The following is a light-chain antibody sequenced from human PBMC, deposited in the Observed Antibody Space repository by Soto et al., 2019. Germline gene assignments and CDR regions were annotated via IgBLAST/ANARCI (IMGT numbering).Light chain of an antibody. J-gene: IGKJ2*01. CDR1: QSIKTRY. CDR3: QQYDDSARYK. CDR2: ATS. Sequence: EIVLTQSPGTVSFSPGERATLSCRARQSIKTRYSAWYQQKPGQPPRLLIYATSSRAPGIPDRFSGSGSGTDFTLTISRREPEDFAVYYCQQYDDSARYKFGQGTNLDIK. V-gene: IGKV3-20*01.